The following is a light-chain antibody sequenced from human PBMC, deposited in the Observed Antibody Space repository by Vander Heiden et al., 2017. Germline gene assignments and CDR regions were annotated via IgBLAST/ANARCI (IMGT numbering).Light chain of an antibody. J-gene: IGKJ3*01. Sequence: DIQMTQSPPSLSASVGDRVTITCQASQDISNYLNWYQQKPGKAPKLLIYDASNLETGVPSRFSGSGSGTDFTFTISSLQPEDIATYYCQQYYNLFTFGHGTKVDIK. CDR3: QQYYNLFT. CDR1: QDISNY. V-gene: IGKV1-33*01. CDR2: DAS.